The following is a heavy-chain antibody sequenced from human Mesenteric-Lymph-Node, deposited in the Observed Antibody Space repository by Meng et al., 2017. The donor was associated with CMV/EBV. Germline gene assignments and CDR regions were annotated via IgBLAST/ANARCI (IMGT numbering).Heavy chain of an antibody. J-gene: IGHJ3*02. CDR1: AFTFSTYD. CDR3: TKGLLVTTIQDGFDI. V-gene: IGHV3-21*04. Sequence: GGSLRLSCVASAFTFSTYDMNWVRQAPGKGLEWVSSISSSSGYIYYADSVKGRFTISRDNAKNSLYLLMSGLRTEDTALYYCTKGLLVTTIQDGFDIWGQGTMVTVSS. D-gene: IGHD2-21*02. CDR2: ISSSSGYI.